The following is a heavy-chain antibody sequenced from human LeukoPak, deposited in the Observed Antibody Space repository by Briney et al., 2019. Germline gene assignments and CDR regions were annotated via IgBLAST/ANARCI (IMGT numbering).Heavy chain of an antibody. D-gene: IGHD4-17*01. CDR1: GFTFDDYT. J-gene: IGHJ3*02. CDR2: IDWIGHST. CDR3: VKDDYGPFDI. Sequence: GGSLRLSCAASGFTFDDYTMHWVRHVPGKGLEWVSLIDWIGHSTNYADSVKGRFTVSRDNSINSLYLQMNSLRPEDTALYYCVKDDYGPFDIWGPGTMVTVSS. V-gene: IGHV3-43*01.